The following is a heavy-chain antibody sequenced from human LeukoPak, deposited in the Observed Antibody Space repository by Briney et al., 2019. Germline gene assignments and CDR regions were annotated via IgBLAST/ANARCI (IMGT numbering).Heavy chain of an antibody. D-gene: IGHD3-22*01. CDR3: ARDLTRMMIVVGFDY. CDR1: GFTFGDYA. Sequence: GGSLRLSCTASGFTFGDYAMSWFRQAPGKGLEWVANIKQDGSEKYYVDSVKGRFTISRDNAKNSLYLQMNSLRAEDTAVYYCARDLTRMMIVVGFDYWGQGTLVTVSS. J-gene: IGHJ4*02. CDR2: IKQDGSEK. V-gene: IGHV3-7*01.